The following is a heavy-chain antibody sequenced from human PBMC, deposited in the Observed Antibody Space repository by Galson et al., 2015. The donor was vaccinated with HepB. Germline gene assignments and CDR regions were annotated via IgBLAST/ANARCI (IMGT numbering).Heavy chain of an antibody. J-gene: IGHJ4*02. D-gene: IGHD3-10*01. CDR1: GFTFSSYG. Sequence: SLRLSCAASGFTFSSYGMHWVRQAPGKGLEWVVFIRYDGSNKYYADSVKGRFTISRDNSKNTLYLQMNGLRAEDTAVYYCAKRGFGSGSYPTLDYWGQGTLVTASS. CDR3: AKRGFGSGSYPTLDY. V-gene: IGHV3-30*02. CDR2: IRYDGSNK.